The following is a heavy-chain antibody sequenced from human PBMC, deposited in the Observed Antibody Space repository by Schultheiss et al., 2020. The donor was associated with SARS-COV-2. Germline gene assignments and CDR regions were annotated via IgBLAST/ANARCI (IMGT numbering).Heavy chain of an antibody. CDR1: GGSISSSSYY. V-gene: IGHV4-61*05. Sequence: SETLSLTCTVSGGSISSSSYYWGWIRQPPGKGLEWIGYIYYSGSTNYNPSLKSRVTISVDTSKNQFSLKLSSVTAADTAVYYCARQSQLLFGWFDPWGQGTLVTVSS. CDR2: IYYSGST. D-gene: IGHD2-2*01. J-gene: IGHJ5*02. CDR3: ARQSQLLFGWFDP.